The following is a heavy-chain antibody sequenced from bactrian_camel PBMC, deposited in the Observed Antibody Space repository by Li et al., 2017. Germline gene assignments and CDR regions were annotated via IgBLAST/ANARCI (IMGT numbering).Heavy chain of an antibody. J-gene: IGHJ4*01. CDR3: AAESRGFAVSFCRGWLFANY. CDR1: GFTVRRYC. V-gene: IGHV3S55*01. D-gene: IGHD3*01. Sequence: HVQLVESGGGAVQAGGSLRLSCAPSGFTVRRYCMGWYRQPPGKEREGVAAISTMGTTSYADSVKGRFAISHDYAENTLYLQMNDLKPEDTAMYYCAAESRGFAVSFCRGWLFANYWGQGTQVTVS. CDR2: ISTMGTT.